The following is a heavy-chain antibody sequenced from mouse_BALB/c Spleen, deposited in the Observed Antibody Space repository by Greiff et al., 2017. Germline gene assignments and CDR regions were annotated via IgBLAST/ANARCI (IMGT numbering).Heavy chain of an antibody. CDR3: ARDLNAMDY. V-gene: IGHV5-4*02. CDR2: ISDGGSYT. CDR1: GFTFSDYY. Sequence: EVKVVESGGGLVKPGGSLKLSCAASGFTFSDYYMYWVRQTPEKRLEWVATISDGGSYTYYPDSVKGRFTISRDNAKNNLYLQMSSLKSEDTAMYYCARDLNAMDYWGQGTPVTVSS. J-gene: IGHJ4*01.